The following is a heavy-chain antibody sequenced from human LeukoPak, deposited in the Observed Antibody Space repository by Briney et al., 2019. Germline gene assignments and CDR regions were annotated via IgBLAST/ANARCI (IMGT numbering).Heavy chain of an antibody. CDR1: GFTFSSYG. Sequence: PGGSLRLSCAASGFTFSSYGMHWVRQAPGKGLEWVAVISYDGSNKYYADSVKGRFTVSRDNSKNTLYLQMNSLRAEDTAVYYCAKDWSVAGTRWGQGTLVTVSS. J-gene: IGHJ4*02. V-gene: IGHV3-30*18. D-gene: IGHD6-19*01. CDR3: AKDWSVAGTR. CDR2: ISYDGSNK.